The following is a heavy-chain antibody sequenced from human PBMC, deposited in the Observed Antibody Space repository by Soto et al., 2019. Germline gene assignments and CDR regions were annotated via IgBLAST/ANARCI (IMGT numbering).Heavy chain of an antibody. CDR1: GGSISSYY. D-gene: IGHD1-26*01. Sequence: SETLSLTCTVSGGSISSYYWTWIRQPPGKGLEWIGYIYYSGSINYNPSLKSRVTMSVDTSKNQFSLKLSSVTAADTAVYYCARFGGATKLDYWGQGILVTVSS. CDR2: IYYSGSI. V-gene: IGHV4-59*01. CDR3: ARFGGATKLDY. J-gene: IGHJ4*02.